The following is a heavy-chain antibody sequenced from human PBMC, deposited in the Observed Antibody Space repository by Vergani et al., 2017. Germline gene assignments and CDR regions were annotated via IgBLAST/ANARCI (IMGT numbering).Heavy chain of an antibody. D-gene: IGHD3-10*01. Sequence: ELQLVESGGGLVQPGGSLRLFCAASGSTVSGNYMTWVRPAPGKGLEWVSHIYSGDETYYADSVKGGGTISRDTSKNTLHLQINNLRVEDKAVYYCARGKYYGSGTYVDPWGQGTLVTVSS. J-gene: IGHJ5*02. CDR3: ARGKYYGSGTYVDP. V-gene: IGHV3-66*02. CDR1: GSTVSGNY. CDR2: IYSGDET.